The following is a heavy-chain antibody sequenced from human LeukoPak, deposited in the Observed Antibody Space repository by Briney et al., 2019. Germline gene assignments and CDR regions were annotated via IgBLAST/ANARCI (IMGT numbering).Heavy chain of an antibody. V-gene: IGHV1-18*01. D-gene: IGHD3-10*01. CDR3: ARGEGITMVRGVPSWFDP. J-gene: IGHJ5*02. CDR2: ISGDNGDT. Sequence: GASVKVSCKVSGYTFNVFGISWVRQAPGQGLEWMGRISGDNGDTNYAQKLQGRVTMTTDTSTSTAYMELRSLRSDDTAVYYCARGEGITMVRGVPSWFDPWGQGTLVTVSS. CDR1: GYTFNVFG.